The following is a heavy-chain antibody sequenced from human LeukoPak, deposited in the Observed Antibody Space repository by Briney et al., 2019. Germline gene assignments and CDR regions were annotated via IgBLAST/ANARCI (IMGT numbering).Heavy chain of an antibody. D-gene: IGHD5-24*01. CDR2: IDYSGSA. CDR1: GGSISSHY. J-gene: IGHJ4*02. V-gene: IGHV4-59*11. CDR3: ARSKDGYNYAGEDY. Sequence: PSETLSLTCTVSGGSISSHYWNWIRQPPGRGLEWIGFIDYSGSANYKPSLKSRVTISIDTSKNQFSLNLTSVTAADTAVYYCARSKDGYNYAGEDYWGQGTLVTVSS.